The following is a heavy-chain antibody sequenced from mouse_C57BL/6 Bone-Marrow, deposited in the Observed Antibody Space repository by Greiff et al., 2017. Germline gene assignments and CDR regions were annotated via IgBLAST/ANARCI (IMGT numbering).Heavy chain of an antibody. CDR1: GYTFTSYG. CDR3: ARHRGYFDY. Sequence: VKLMESGAELARPGASVKLSCKASGYTFTSYGISWVKQRTGQGLEWIGEIYPRSGNTYYNEKFKGKATLTADKSSSTAYMELRSLTSEDSAVYFCARHRGYFDYWGQGTTLTVSS. J-gene: IGHJ2*01. CDR2: IYPRSGNT. V-gene: IGHV1-81*01.